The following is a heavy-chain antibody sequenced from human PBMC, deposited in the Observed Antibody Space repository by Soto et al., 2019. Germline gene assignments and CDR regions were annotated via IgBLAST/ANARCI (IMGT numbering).Heavy chain of an antibody. D-gene: IGHD4-17*01. CDR2: INSDGSST. CDR1: GFTFSSYW. Sequence: EVQLVESGGGLVQPGGSLRLSCAASGFTFSSYWMHWVRQAPGKGLVWVSRINSDGSSTSYADSVKGRFTISRDNAKNTLYLQMNSRRAEDTAVYYCASVPVPPSLYNWFDPWGQGTLVTVSS. J-gene: IGHJ5*02. CDR3: ASVPVPPSLYNWFDP. V-gene: IGHV3-74*01.